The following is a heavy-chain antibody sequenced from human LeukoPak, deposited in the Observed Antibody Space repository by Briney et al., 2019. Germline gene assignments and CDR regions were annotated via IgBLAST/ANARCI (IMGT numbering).Heavy chain of an antibody. CDR3: ARSDNYGSGTFSPFDY. D-gene: IGHD3-10*01. J-gene: IGHJ4*02. CDR2: IYYSGST. V-gene: IGHV4-59*08. Sequence: SETLSLTCTVSGGSISNYYWNWIRQSPGEGLEWIGYIYYSGSTSYKPSLESRVTISVDTSRNQFSLTLSSVTAADTAVYYCARSDNYGSGTFSPFDYWGQGTLVTVSS. CDR1: GGSISNYY.